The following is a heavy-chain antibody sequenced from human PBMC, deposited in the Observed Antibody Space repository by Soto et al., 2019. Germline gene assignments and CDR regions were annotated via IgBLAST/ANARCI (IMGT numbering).Heavy chain of an antibody. Sequence: PGGSLRLSCAASGFTFSSYSMKWVRQAPGKGLEWVSYISSSGRTTYYADSVKGRFTISRDNAKNSLYLQMNSLGVEDTAMYYCARDRYGDYSIDYWGQGTLVTVSS. CDR2: ISSSGRTT. D-gene: IGHD4-17*01. J-gene: IGHJ4*02. CDR1: GFTFSSYS. CDR3: ARDRYGDYSIDY. V-gene: IGHV3-48*01.